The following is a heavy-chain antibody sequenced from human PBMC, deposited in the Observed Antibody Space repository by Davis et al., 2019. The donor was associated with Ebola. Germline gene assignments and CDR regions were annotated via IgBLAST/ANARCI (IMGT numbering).Heavy chain of an antibody. CDR3: ARVIGSSDSSDF. CDR2: IKQGGGEK. V-gene: IGHV3-7*01. J-gene: IGHJ4*02. D-gene: IGHD5-12*01. Sequence: PGGSLRLSCSASGFTFSTFGMFWVRQAPGKGLEWVANIKQGGGEKYYVDSVKGRFTTSRDNARDSVYLQMDSLRADDTAVYYCARVIGSSDSSDFWGQGTLVTVSS. CDR1: GFTFSTFG.